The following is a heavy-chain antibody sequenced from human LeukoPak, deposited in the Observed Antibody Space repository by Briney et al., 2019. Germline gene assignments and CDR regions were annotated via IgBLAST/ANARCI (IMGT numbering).Heavy chain of an antibody. Sequence: GGSLRLSCAASGFTFSSYAMSWVRQAPGKGLEWVSAISGSGGSTYYADSVKGRFTISKDNSKNTLYLQMNSLRAEDTALYYCAKDRRGVRGAYGAFDIWGRGTMVTVSS. V-gene: IGHV3-23*01. CDR3: AKDRRGVRGAYGAFDI. D-gene: IGHD3-10*01. J-gene: IGHJ3*02. CDR2: ISGSGGST. CDR1: GFTFSSYA.